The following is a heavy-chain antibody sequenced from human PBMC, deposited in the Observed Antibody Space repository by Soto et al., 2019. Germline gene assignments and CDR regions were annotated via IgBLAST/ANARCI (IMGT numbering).Heavy chain of an antibody. Sequence: GGSLRLSCAASGFTFEAYSLDWVRHLPGKGLEWVAGISGDSGSSGYADSVRGRFTVSRDNDKNSLFLEMSSLSPEDTALYYCTKRRSARPGFDAFDLWGQGTMVTVSS. V-gene: IGHV3-9*01. CDR3: TKRRSARPGFDAFDL. CDR2: ISGDSGSS. J-gene: IGHJ3*01. CDR1: GFTFEAYS.